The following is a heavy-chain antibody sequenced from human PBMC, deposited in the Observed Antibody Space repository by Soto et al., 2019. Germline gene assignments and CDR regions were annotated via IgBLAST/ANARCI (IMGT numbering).Heavy chain of an antibody. CDR1: GFSLSTSGVG. Sequence: QITLKESGPPLVKPTQTLTLTCTFSGFSLSTSGVGVGWIRQPPGKALEWLALIYWDDDKRYSPSLKSRLTVTKDTSKNQVVLTMTNMDPVDTATYYCAHRIAVAAPLAFDIGGQGTMVTVSS. CDR2: IYWDDDK. D-gene: IGHD6-19*01. J-gene: IGHJ3*02. CDR3: AHRIAVAAPLAFDI. V-gene: IGHV2-5*02.